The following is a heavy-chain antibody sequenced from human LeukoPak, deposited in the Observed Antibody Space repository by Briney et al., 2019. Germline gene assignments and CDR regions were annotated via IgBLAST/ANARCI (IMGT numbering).Heavy chain of an antibody. V-gene: IGHV3-64*01. Sequence: ERSLRLSCAASGFTFSSYAMHWVRQAPGKGLEYVSAISSNGGSTYYANSVKGRFTISRDNSKNTLYLQMGSLRAEDMAVYYCARVFSGRGPFDYWGQGTLVTVSS. J-gene: IGHJ4*02. D-gene: IGHD1-26*01. CDR2: ISSNGGST. CDR1: GFTFSSYA. CDR3: ARVFSGRGPFDY.